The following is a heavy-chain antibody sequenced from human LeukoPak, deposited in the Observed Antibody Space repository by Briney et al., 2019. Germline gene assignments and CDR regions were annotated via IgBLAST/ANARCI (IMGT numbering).Heavy chain of an antibody. D-gene: IGHD2-2*01. Sequence: SETLALTCTVSGGSISSYYWSWIRQPPGKGLEWIGYIYYSGSTYYNPSLKSRVTISVDTSKNQFSLKLSSVTAADTAVYYCARQRDIVVVFDYWGQGTLVTVSS. CDR1: GGSISSYY. V-gene: IGHV4-59*08. J-gene: IGHJ4*02. CDR3: ARQRDIVVVFDY. CDR2: IYYSGST.